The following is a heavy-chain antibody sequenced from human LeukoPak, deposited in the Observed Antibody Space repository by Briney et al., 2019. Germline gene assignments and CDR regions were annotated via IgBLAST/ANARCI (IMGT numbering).Heavy chain of an antibody. Sequence: PGGSLRLSCAASGFTFSSYAMSWVRQAPGKGLEWVSAISGSGGSTYYADSVKGRFTISRDNSKNTLYLQMNSLRAEDTAVYYCAKSNPAGAGLAGAFDIWGQGTMVTVSS. J-gene: IGHJ3*02. CDR2: ISGSGGST. CDR1: GFTFSSYA. CDR3: AKSNPAGAGLAGAFDI. V-gene: IGHV3-23*01. D-gene: IGHD6-19*01.